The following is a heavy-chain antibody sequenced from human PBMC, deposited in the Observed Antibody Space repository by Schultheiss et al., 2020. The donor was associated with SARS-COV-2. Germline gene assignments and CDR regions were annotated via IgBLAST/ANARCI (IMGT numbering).Heavy chain of an antibody. CDR3: TRVSLNLVPATSDFDY. V-gene: IGHV4-30-4*01. D-gene: IGHD2-2*01. J-gene: IGHJ4*01. CDR2: IYYSGST. CDR1: GGSISSSNW. Sequence: SQTLSLTCAVSGGSISSSNWWSWVRQPPGKGLEWIGYIYYSGSTYYNPSLKSRVTISVDTSKNQFSLKLSSVTAADTAVYYCTRVSLNLVPATSDFDYWGQGTLVTVSS.